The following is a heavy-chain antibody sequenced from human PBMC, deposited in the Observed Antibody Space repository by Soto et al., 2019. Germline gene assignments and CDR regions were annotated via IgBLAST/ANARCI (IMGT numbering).Heavy chain of an antibody. CDR1: GGSISSGDYY. CDR2: IYYSGST. D-gene: IGHD1-1*01. CDR3: ARVVHQGYYGMDV. Sequence: SETLSLTCTXSGGSISSGDYYWSWIRPPPGKGLEWIGYIYYSGSTYYNPSLKSRVTISVDTSKNQFSLKLSSVTAADTAVYYCARVVHQGYYGMDVWGQGTTVTVSS. J-gene: IGHJ6*02. V-gene: IGHV4-30-4*01.